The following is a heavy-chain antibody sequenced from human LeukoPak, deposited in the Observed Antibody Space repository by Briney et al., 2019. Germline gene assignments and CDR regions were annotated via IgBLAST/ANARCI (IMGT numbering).Heavy chain of an antibody. CDR1: GGSISSYY. J-gene: IGHJ4*02. V-gene: IGHV4-4*07. Sequence: SETLSLTCTVSGGSISSYYWSWIRQPAGKGLEWIGRIYTSGSTNYNPPLKSRVTMSVDTSKNQFSLKLSSVTAADTAVYYCARGGVYCGGDCCSGLSYWGQGTLVTVSS. D-gene: IGHD2-21*02. CDR2: IYTSGST. CDR3: ARGGVYCGGDCCSGLSY.